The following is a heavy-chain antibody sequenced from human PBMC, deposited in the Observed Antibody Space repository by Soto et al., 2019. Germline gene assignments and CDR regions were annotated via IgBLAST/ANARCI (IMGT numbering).Heavy chain of an antibody. V-gene: IGHV6-1*01. CDR3: ARRSIFVAGPPYYFDY. D-gene: IGHD2-21*01. CDR1: GDSVSSNIAA. J-gene: IGHJ4*02. Sequence: SQPLSLTCAVSGDSVSSNIAAWIWIRQSPSRGLEWLGRTYYRSTWSNDYAVSVKSRITINPDTSKNQFSLLLNSVTPEDTAVDYCARRSIFVAGPPYYFDYWGQGTLVTV. CDR2: TYYRSTWSN.